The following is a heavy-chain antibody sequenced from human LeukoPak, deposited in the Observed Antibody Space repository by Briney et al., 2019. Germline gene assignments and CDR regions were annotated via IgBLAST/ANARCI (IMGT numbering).Heavy chain of an antibody. J-gene: IGHJ4*02. CDR1: GFTFNNYN. CDR2: ITSSGTYI. Sequence: SRGSLRLSCAASGFTFNNYNMNWVRQAPGRALEWVSSITSSGTYIFYADSVKGRFTISRDNAKNSLYLQMNSLRAEDTAVYYCARVRSKNIDYGDLPDYWGRGTLVTVSS. V-gene: IGHV3-21*01. D-gene: IGHD4/OR15-4a*01. CDR3: ARVRSKNIDYGDLPDY.